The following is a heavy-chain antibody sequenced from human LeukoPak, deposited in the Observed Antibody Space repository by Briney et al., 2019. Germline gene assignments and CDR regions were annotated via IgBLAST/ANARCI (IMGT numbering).Heavy chain of an antibody. V-gene: IGHV3-33*01. J-gene: IGHJ4*02. CDR1: GFTFSSYG. CDR3: ARGVEPLAANTLAY. CDR2: IWYDGSNK. Sequence: GGSLRLSCAASGFTFSSYGMHWVRQAPGKGLEWVAVIWYDGSNKYYADSVKGRFTISRDNSKNTLYLQMNSLSPDDTAVYYCARGVEPLAANTLAYWGQGTLVTVSS. D-gene: IGHD1-14*01.